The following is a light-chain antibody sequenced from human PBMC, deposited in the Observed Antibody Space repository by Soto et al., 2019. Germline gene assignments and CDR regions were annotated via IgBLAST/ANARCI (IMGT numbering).Light chain of an antibody. CDR1: SSDVGGYNY. Sequence: QSALTQPASVSGSPGQSITISCTGTSSDVGGYNYVSWYQQHTGKAPKLMIYDVSNRPSGVSNRFSGSKSGHTASLTISRLQAADEADYYCSSYTSSSLYVFGTGTKVTVL. CDR3: SSYTSSSLYV. J-gene: IGLJ1*01. V-gene: IGLV2-14*01. CDR2: DVS.